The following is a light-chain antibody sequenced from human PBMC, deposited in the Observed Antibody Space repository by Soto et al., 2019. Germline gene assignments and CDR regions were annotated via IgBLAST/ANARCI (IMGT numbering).Light chain of an antibody. V-gene: IGKV1-33*01. Sequence: DIQMTQSPSSLSASVGDRVTITCQASQDISNYLNWYQQKPGKAPKLLIYDASNLETGVPSRFSGSGSGTDFTFTISSLQPEDIATYYCQPYDNLPLAFGPGTKVYIK. J-gene: IGKJ3*01. CDR1: QDISNY. CDR2: DAS. CDR3: QPYDNLPLA.